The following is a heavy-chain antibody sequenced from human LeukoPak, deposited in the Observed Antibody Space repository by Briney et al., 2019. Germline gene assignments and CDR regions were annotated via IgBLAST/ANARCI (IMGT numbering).Heavy chain of an antibody. V-gene: IGHV3-21*01. Sequence: PGGSLRLSCAASGFTFSGYSMNWVRQAPGKGLEWVSSISSSSAYMWYADSVKGRFTISRDNAKNSLYLQMNSLRAEDTAVYYCARDGGYYFDYWGQGTLVTVSS. J-gene: IGHJ4*02. D-gene: IGHD3-16*01. CDR2: ISSSSAYM. CDR3: ARDGGYYFDY. CDR1: GFTFSGYS.